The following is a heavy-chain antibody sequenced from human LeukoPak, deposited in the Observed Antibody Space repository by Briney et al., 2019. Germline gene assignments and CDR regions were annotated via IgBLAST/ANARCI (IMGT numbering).Heavy chain of an antibody. V-gene: IGHV4-39*07. J-gene: IGHJ4*02. CDR1: GGSISSSGHY. CDR2: IYSNGNT. Sequence: SETLSLTCSVSGGSISSSGHYWGWIRQSPEKGLDWIGSIYSNGNTYYNPSVKSRVTISVDTSKNQFSLKLTSVTAAETAVYYSARSATVTTGYFDYWGQGALVTVSS. D-gene: IGHD4-17*01. CDR3: ARSATVTTGYFDY.